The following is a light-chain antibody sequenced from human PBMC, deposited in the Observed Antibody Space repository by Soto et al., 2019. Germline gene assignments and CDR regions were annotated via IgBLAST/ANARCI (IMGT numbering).Light chain of an antibody. CDR2: AAS. J-gene: IGKJ1*01. V-gene: IGKV1-9*01. CDR3: QPLNSYPP. Sequence: IRLNHSPASLSASVGDRVTITCRASQGISSYLAWYQQKPGKAPKLLIYAASTLQSGVPSRFSGSGSGTDFTLTISSLQPEDFATYYCQPLNSYPPFGQGTKVDVK. CDR1: QGISSY.